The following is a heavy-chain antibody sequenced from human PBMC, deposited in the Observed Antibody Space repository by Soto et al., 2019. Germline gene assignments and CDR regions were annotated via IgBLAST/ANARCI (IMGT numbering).Heavy chain of an antibody. V-gene: IGHV4-4*02. CDR2: IYHSGST. CDR3: ASGYCSGGSCYRIGWLDP. J-gene: IGHJ5*02. CDR1: GGSISSRNW. D-gene: IGHD2-15*01. Sequence: QVQLQESGPGLVKPSGTLSLTCAVSGGSISSRNWWSWVRQPPGQGLEWIGEIYHSGSTNYNPSLKSRGTISLDKSLNQFALKLSSVTASDTAVYYWASGYCSGGSCYRIGWLDPWVQGTLVTVST.